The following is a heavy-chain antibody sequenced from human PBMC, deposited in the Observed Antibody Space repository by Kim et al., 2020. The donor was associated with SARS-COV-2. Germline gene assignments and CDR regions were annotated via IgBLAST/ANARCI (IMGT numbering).Heavy chain of an antibody. V-gene: IGHV3-9*01. Sequence: GGSLRLSCAASGFTFDDYAMHWVRQAPGKGLEWVSGISWNSGSIGYADSVKGRFTISRDNAKNSLYLQMNSLRAEDTALYYCAKSYDSSAYRPNFDYWGQGTLVTVSS. J-gene: IGHJ4*02. D-gene: IGHD3-22*01. CDR3: AKSYDSSAYRPNFDY. CDR1: GFTFDDYA. CDR2: ISWNSGSI.